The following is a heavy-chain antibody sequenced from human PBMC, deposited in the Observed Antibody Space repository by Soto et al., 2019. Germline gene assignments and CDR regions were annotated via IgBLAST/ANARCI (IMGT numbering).Heavy chain of an antibody. CDR2: INHSGST. Sequence: SETLSLTCAVYGGSFSGYYWSWIRQPPGKGLEWIGEINHSGSTNYNPSLKSRVTISVDTSKNQFSLKLSSVTAADTAVYYCARGDFFKGDYWGQGTLVTVSS. D-gene: IGHD3-3*01. CDR3: ARGDFFKGDY. J-gene: IGHJ4*02. CDR1: GGSFSGYY. V-gene: IGHV4-34*01.